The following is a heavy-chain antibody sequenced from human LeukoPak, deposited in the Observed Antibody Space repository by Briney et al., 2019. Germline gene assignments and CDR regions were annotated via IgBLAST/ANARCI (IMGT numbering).Heavy chain of an antibody. CDR1: GFSFSSYA. Sequence: GGSLRLSCAASGFSFSSYAMSWVRQAPGKGLDWVSGISGSGSSTYYADSVKDRCTISRDNSKNTVFLQMNGLRDEDTAVYYCAKHYGLGNFHAYLDCWGQGTLVIVSS. CDR2: ISGSGSST. J-gene: IGHJ4*02. V-gene: IGHV3-23*01. CDR3: AKHYGLGNFHAYLDC. D-gene: IGHD3-10*01.